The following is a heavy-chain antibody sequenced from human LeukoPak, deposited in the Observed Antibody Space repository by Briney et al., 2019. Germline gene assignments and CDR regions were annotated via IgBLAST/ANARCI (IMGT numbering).Heavy chain of an antibody. J-gene: IGHJ4*02. Sequence: GGSLRLSCVVSGITLSNYGMSWVRQAPGKGLEWVAGISDRGGSTNYADSVKGRFTISRDNPKNTLYLQMNSLRSEDTAVYFCAKRGVVIRAVLVVGFHREAYYFDSWGQGALVTVSS. V-gene: IGHV3-23*01. D-gene: IGHD2-15*01. CDR1: GITLSNYG. CDR3: AKRGVVIRAVLVVGFHREAYYFDS. CDR2: ISDRGGST.